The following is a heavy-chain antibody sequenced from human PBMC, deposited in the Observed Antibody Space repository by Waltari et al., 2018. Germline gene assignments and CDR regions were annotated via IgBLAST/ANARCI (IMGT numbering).Heavy chain of an antibody. V-gene: IGHV3-9*01. CDR2: IKWNSGSI. J-gene: IGHJ4*02. CDR1: GFIFDDYV. CDR3: AKEGKYASGWAYFDY. D-gene: IGHD6-19*01. Sequence: EVQLVESGGGLVQPGTSLRLSCVASGFIFDDYVMHWVRQAPGKGVEGVSGIKWNSGSIADADSVKGRFSISRDNAKNSLYLQLNSLRPEDTALYYCAKEGKYASGWAYFDYWGQGTLVTVSS.